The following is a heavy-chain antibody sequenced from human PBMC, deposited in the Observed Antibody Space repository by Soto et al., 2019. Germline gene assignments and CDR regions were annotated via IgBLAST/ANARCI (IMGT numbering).Heavy chain of an antibody. CDR2: DSHIGGAT. J-gene: IGHJ4*02. Sequence: DVQLLESGGDLRQPGGSLRLSCAASGFTLKNNGMYWVRQAPGKGLEWVSGDSHIGGATFYSDAVKGRFTFSRDNAKNSLYLQMNSLRAEDTAVYYCARTARDGYNYHLDYWGQGTLVTVSS. V-gene: IGHV3-23*01. CDR1: GFTLKNNG. CDR3: ARTARDGYNYHLDY. D-gene: IGHD5-12*01.